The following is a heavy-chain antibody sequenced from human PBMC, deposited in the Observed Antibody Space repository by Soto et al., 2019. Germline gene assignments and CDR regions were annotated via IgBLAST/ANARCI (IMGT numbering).Heavy chain of an antibody. CDR2: IYPGDSDT. V-gene: IGHV5-51*01. CDR1: GYSFTSYW. CDR3: ARHGLGLRFLEWLPPHGMDV. D-gene: IGHD3-3*01. Sequence: ESLKISCKGSGYSFTSYWIGWVRQMPGKGLEWMGIIYPGDSDTRYSPSFQGQVTISADKSISTAYLQWSSLKASDTAMYYCARHGLGLRFLEWLPPHGMDVWGQGTTVTVSS. J-gene: IGHJ6*02.